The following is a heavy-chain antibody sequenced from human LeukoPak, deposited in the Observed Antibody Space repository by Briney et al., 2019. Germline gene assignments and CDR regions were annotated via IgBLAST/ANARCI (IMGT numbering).Heavy chain of an antibody. J-gene: IGHJ4*02. Sequence: PSETLSLTCNVSDGSISSYYWNWIRQPPGETLEWIGYMHYSGSANYNPSLKSRVTISVHTSKNQFSLKLSSVTAADTAVYYCASPPKYYYDSSGYYPFDYWGQGTLVTVSS. D-gene: IGHD3-22*01. CDR1: DGSISSYY. CDR2: MHYSGSA. CDR3: ASPPKYYYDSSGYYPFDY. V-gene: IGHV4-59*08.